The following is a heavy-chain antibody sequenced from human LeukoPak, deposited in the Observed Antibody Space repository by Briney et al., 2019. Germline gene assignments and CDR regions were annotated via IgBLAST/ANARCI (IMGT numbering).Heavy chain of an antibody. CDR3: TRRRRDGNDY. J-gene: IGHJ4*02. CDR1: GFTLSRSW. Sequence: GGCLSLSCAACGFTLSRSWMSWVRQAPARGREWVANINEDGSAKYYVDSVKGRFTISKDNAKRSLDLQVNSLRAEDTAVYYCTRRRRDGNDYWGKGTLVTVSS. V-gene: IGHV3-7*01. CDR2: INEDGSAK. D-gene: IGHD5-24*01.